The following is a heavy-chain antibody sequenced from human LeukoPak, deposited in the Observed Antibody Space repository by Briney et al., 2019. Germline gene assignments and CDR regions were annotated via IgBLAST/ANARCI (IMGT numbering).Heavy chain of an antibody. D-gene: IGHD2-2*02. CDR1: GFTFSSYG. V-gene: IGHV3-30*03. Sequence: GRSLRLSCAASGFTFSSYGMHWVRQAPGKGLEWVAVISYDGSNKYYADSVKGRFTISRDNSKNTLYLQMNSLRAEDTAVYYCARYCSSISCYKPPWGQGTLVTVSS. J-gene: IGHJ5*02. CDR2: ISYDGSNK. CDR3: ARYCSSISCYKPP.